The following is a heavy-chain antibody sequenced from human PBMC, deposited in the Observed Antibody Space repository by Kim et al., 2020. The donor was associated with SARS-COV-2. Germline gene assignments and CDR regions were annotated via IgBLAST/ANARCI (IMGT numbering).Heavy chain of an antibody. D-gene: IGHD6-6*01. CDR2: ITSNGGST. CDR3: VSRTSSGR. Sequence: GGSLRLSCLASGFAFSNYIMHWVRQAPGKGLEFVSAITSNGGSTYYADSVRGRFTVSRDNSKNTLFLQMNSLRGEDTADYYCVSRTSSGRWGQGTLVTV. V-gene: IGHV3-64D*06. CDR1: GFAFSNYI. J-gene: IGHJ4*02.